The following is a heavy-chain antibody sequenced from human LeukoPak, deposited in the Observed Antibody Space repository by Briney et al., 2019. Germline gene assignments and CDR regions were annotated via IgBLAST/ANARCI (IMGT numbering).Heavy chain of an antibody. Sequence: PSETLSLTCTVSGGSISSGGYYWGWIRQPPGKGLEWIGSIYYSGSTNYNPSLKSRVTISVDTSKNQFSLKLSSVTAADTAVYYCARDGRNPGDGYNSIDWGQGTLVTVSS. J-gene: IGHJ4*02. CDR1: GGSISSGGYY. CDR2: IYYSGST. D-gene: IGHD5-24*01. CDR3: ARDGRNPGDGYNSID. V-gene: IGHV4-39*07.